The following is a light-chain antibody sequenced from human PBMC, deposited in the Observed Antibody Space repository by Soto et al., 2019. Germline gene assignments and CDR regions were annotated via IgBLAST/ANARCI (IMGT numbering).Light chain of an antibody. V-gene: IGKV1-39*01. CDR1: QSIATY. CDR2: TAS. Sequence: DIQMTQSPSSLSASVGDRVTITCRASQSIATYLNWYQQKPGKAPVLLIYTASNLKSGVPSRFSDSESGKYFTPNTGGLNPEDFATNNCKQSSGPPFTFGGGAKVEIK. J-gene: IGKJ4*01. CDR3: KQSSGPPFT.